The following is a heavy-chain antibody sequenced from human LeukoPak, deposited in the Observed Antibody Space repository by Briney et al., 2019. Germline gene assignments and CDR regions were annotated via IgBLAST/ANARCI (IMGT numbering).Heavy chain of an antibody. Sequence: SVKVSCTASGGTFSNYVITWVRQAPGQGLEWMGRITPISGTPNYALRFQGRVTFTTDEPANTAYMEMSGLRSEDTAVYYCARELGSTGSSVFWGPGTPVTVSS. D-gene: IGHD1-1*01. V-gene: IGHV1-69*05. CDR2: ITPISGTP. CDR3: ARELGSTGSSVF. J-gene: IGHJ4*02. CDR1: GGTFSNYV.